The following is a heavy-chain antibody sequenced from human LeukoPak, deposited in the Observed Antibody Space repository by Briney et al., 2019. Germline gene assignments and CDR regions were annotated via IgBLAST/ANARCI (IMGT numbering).Heavy chain of an antibody. D-gene: IGHD5-12*01. CDR2: IYYSGST. V-gene: IGHV4-61*05. CDR1: GGSISSSFCY. CDR3: ARADIVATLFDY. Sequence: SETLSLTCTVSGGSISSSFCYWGWIRQPPGKGLEWIGYIYYSGSTNYNPSLKSRVTISVDTSKNQFSLKLSSVTAADTAVYYCARADIVATLFDYWGQGTLVTVSS. J-gene: IGHJ4*02.